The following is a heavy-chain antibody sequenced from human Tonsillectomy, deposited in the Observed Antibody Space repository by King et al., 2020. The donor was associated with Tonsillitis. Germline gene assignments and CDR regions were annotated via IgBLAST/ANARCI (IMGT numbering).Heavy chain of an antibody. D-gene: IGHD6-19*01. J-gene: IGHJ6*03. Sequence: QLVQSGAEVKKPGSSVKVSCKASGGTFSSYAIFWVRQAPGQGLEWMGGIIPIFGTADYAQKFQGRVTITADKSTSTAYMELSSLRSEDTAVYYCARPIAVAGPYFYNFMDVGGKGTTVTVSS. V-gene: IGHV1-69*06. CDR3: ARPIAVAGPYFYNFMDV. CDR1: GGTFSSYA. CDR2: IIPIFGTA.